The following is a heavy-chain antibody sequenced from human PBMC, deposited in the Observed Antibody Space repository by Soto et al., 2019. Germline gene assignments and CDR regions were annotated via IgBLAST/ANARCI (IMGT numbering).Heavy chain of an antibody. CDR3: ARDLQWRDYGGNSKPSGMDV. J-gene: IGHJ6*02. D-gene: IGHD4-17*01. CDR1: GGSISSYY. V-gene: IGHV4-59*01. CDR2: IYYSGST. Sequence: KPSETLSLTCTVSGGSISSYYWSWIRQPPGKGLEWIGYIYYSGSTNYNPSLKSRVTISVDTSKNQFSLKLSSVTAADTAVYYCARDLQWRDYGGNSKPSGMDVWGQGTTVTVSS.